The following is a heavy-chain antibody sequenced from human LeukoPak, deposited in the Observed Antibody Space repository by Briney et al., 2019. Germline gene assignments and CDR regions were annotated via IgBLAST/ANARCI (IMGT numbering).Heavy chain of an antibody. J-gene: IGHJ4*02. CDR3: ARVSRGKWELLGAHDY. CDR1: GFTFSSYS. Sequence: GGSLRLSCAASGFTFSSYSMNWVRQAPGKGLEWVSSISTSSSYIYYVDSVKGRFTISRDNAKNSLYLQMNSLRAEDTAVYYCARVSRGKWELLGAHDYWGQGTLVTVSS. V-gene: IGHV3-21*01. CDR2: ISTSSSYI. D-gene: IGHD1-26*01.